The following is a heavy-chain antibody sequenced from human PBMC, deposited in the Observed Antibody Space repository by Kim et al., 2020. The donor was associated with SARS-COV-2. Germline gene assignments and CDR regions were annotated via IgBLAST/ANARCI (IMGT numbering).Heavy chain of an antibody. CDR1: GYIFSTYG. CDR2: ISARDGYA. D-gene: IGHD4-17*01. Sequence: ASVKVSCKASGYIFSTYGFSWVRQAPGQGLELLGWISARDGYAHYAQKVQGRVTMTTDTSTNTAYLELWSLRSHDTAMYYCASGAYRDASFDYWGQGTL. CDR3: ASGAYRDASFDY. J-gene: IGHJ4*02. V-gene: IGHV1-18*04.